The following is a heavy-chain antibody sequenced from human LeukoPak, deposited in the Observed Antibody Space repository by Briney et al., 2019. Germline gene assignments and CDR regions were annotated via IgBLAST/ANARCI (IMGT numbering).Heavy chain of an antibody. CDR2: ISGSGGST. CDR1: GFTFSSYA. D-gene: IGHD1-26*01. V-gene: IGHV3-23*01. J-gene: IGHJ4*02. CDR3: AKDKSGSYYGGHYFDY. Sequence: GVLRLSCAASGFTFSSYAMSWVRQAPGKGLEWVSAISGSGGSTYYADSVKGRFTISRDNSKNTLYLQMNSLRAEDTAVYYCAKDKSGSYYGGHYFDYWGQGTLVTVSS.